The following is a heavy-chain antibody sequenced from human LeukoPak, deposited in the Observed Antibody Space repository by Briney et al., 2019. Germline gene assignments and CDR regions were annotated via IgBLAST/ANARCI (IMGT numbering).Heavy chain of an antibody. CDR2: MNPNSGNT. Sequence: ASVKVSCKASGYTFTSYDINWVRQATGQGLEWMGWMNPNSGNTGYAQKFQGRVTMTRSTSISTAYMELSSLRSEDTAVYYCARRDSSSWYQTFDYWGQGTLVTVSS. CDR1: GYTFTSYD. V-gene: IGHV1-8*01. D-gene: IGHD6-13*01. J-gene: IGHJ4*02. CDR3: ARRDSSSWYQTFDY.